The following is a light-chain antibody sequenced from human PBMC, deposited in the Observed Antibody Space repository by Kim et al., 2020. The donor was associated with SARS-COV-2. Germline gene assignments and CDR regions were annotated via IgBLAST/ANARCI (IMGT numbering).Light chain of an antibody. CDR2: AAS. CDR3: LQHNTYPIT. V-gene: IGKV1-17*01. Sequence: DIQMTQSPSSLSASAGDRVTITCRASQTISTYLNWYQQKPGRAPKLLIYAASTLQSGVPSRFSGSGSGTEFTLTISSLQPEDFATYFCLQHNTYPITFGQGTRLEIK. J-gene: IGKJ5*01. CDR1: QTISTY.